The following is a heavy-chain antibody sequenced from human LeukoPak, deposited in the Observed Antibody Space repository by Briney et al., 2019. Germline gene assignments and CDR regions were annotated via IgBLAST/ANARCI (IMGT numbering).Heavy chain of an antibody. D-gene: IGHD2-8*02. J-gene: IGHJ4*02. CDR1: GGSISSYY. CDR2: IYYSGST. V-gene: IGHV4-59*01. CDR3: ARVFSGLDY. Sequence: SETLSLTCTVSGGSISSYYWSWIRQPPGKGLEWIGYIYYSGSTNYNPSLKSRVTISVDTSKNQFSLKLSSVTAADTAVYYSARVFSGLDYWGQGTLVTVSS.